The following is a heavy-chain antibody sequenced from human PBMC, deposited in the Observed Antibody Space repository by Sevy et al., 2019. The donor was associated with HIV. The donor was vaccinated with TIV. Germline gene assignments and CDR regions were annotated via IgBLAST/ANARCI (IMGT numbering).Heavy chain of an antibody. CDR2: IRYDGSNK. J-gene: IGHJ4*02. Sequence: GGSLRLSCAASGFTFSSYGMHWVRQAPGKGLEWVAFIRYDGSNKYYADSVKGRFTISRDNSKNTLYLQMNSLRAEDTAVYYCAKEINEGARMITFGLDFDYWGQGTLVTVSS. D-gene: IGHD3-16*01. CDR1: GFTFSSYG. V-gene: IGHV3-30*02. CDR3: AKEINEGARMITFGLDFDY.